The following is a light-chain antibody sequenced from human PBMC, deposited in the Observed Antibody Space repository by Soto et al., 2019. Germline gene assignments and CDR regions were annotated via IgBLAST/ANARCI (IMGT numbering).Light chain of an antibody. CDR3: CSYAGNRIFV. CDR2: EVS. Sequence: QSALTQPASVSGSPGQSITISCTGTSSDVGTYKYVSWYQQLPGKAPKLMIYEVSNRPSGVSNRFSGSKSGNTASLTISGLRAEDEGNYHCCSYAGNRIFVFGGGTKLTVL. J-gene: IGLJ3*02. V-gene: IGLV2-23*02. CDR1: SSDVGTYKY.